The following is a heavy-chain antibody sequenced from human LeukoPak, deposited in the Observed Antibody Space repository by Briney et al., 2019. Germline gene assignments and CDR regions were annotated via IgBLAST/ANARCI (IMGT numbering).Heavy chain of an antibody. CDR2: IYTSGST. D-gene: IGHD3-9*01. V-gene: IGHV4-4*07. J-gene: IGHJ6*03. CDR3: ARVHYDILTCYSGPYYYYYMDV. Sequence: PSETLSLTCTVSGGSISSYYWSWIRQPAGKGLEWIGRIYTSGSTNYNPSLKSRVTMSVDTSKNQFSLKLSSVTAADTAVYYCARVHYDILTCYSGPYYYYYMDVWGKGTTVTVSS. CDR1: GGSISSYY.